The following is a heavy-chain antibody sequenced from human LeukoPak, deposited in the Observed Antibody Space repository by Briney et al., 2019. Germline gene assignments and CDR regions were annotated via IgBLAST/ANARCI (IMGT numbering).Heavy chain of an antibody. V-gene: IGHV4-59*08. CDR1: GGSISSYY. Sequence: NSSETLSLTCTVSGGSISSYYWSWIRQPPGKGLEWIGYIYYSGSTNYNPSLKSRVTISVDTSKNQFSLKLSSVTAADTAVYYCARFRRYCSGGSCCPYNWFDPWGQGTLVTVSS. CDR2: IYYSGST. D-gene: IGHD2-15*01. J-gene: IGHJ5*02. CDR3: ARFRRYCSGGSCCPYNWFDP.